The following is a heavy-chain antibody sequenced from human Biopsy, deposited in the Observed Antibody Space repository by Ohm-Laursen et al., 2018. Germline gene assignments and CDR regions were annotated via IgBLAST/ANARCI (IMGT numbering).Heavy chain of an antibody. D-gene: IGHD3-22*01. CDR2: INQSGRT. Sequence: LSCAASGFTFNNAWMSWVRQAPGKGLEWIGQINQSGRTNYNPSLKSRVNISADKSNNQFSLKLTSVTSADTAVYYCVRGVDYYDPYHYYALDVWGQGTTVTVSS. CDR3: VRGVDYYDPYHYYALDV. V-gene: IGHV4-34*01. CDR1: GFTFNNAW. J-gene: IGHJ6*02.